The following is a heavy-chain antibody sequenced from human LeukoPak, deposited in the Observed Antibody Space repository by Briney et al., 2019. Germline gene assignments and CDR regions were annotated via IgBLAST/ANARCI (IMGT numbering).Heavy chain of an antibody. J-gene: IGHJ3*02. V-gene: IGHV4-4*07. Sequence: SETLSLTCTVSGGSISSYYCSWIRQPAGQGLEWIGRIYTSGSTNYNPSLQSRVTMPVDTSKNQFSLKLSSVTAADPAVYYCARDLGYCSSTSCYGGAFDIWGQGTMVTVSS. D-gene: IGHD2-2*01. CDR1: GGSISSYY. CDR3: ARDLGYCSSTSCYGGAFDI. CDR2: IYTSGST.